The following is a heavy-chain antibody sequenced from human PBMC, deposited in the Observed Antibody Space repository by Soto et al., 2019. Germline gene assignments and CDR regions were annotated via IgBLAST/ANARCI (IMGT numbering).Heavy chain of an antibody. CDR2: ISGSGGST. D-gene: IGHD6-13*01. V-gene: IGHV3-23*01. Sequence: PGGSLRLSCAASGFTFSSYAMSWVRQAPGKGLEWVSAISGSGGSTYYADSVKGRFTISRDNSKNTLYLQMNSLRAEDTAVYYCAKDSVSWYLGNWFDPWGQGTLVTSPQ. CDR3: AKDSVSWYLGNWFDP. J-gene: IGHJ5*02. CDR1: GFTFSSYA.